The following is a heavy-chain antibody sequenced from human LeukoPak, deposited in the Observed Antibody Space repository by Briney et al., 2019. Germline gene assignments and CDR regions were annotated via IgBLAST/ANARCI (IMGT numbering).Heavy chain of an antibody. V-gene: IGHV4-59*08. CDR2: IYYSGST. J-gene: IGHJ4*02. CDR3: ARGVGATISMDFDY. CDR1: GGSISSYY. Sequence: PSETLSLTCTVSGGSISSYYWSWIRQPPGKGLEWIGYIYYSGSTNYNPSLKSRVTISVDTSKNQFSLKLSSVTAADTAVYYCARGVGATISMDFDYWGQGTLVTVSS. D-gene: IGHD1-26*01.